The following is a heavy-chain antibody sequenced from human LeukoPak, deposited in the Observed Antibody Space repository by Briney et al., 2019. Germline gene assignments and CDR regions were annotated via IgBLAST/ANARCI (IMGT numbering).Heavy chain of an antibody. CDR1: GYSFTSYW. V-gene: IGHV5-51*01. J-gene: IGHJ6*04. CDR2: IYPGDSDT. Sequence: GASLKISCKGSGYSFTSYWIGWVRQMPGKGLEWMGIIYPGDSDTRYSPSFQGQVTISADKSLSTAYLQWSSLKASDTAMYYCARLGGYGSGSMGYYYYGMDVWGKGTTVTASS. D-gene: IGHD3-10*01. CDR3: ARLGGYGSGSMGYYYYGMDV.